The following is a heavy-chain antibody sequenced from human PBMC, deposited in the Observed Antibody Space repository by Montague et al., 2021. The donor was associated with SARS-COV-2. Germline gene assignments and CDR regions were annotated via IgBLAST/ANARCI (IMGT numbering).Heavy chain of an antibody. J-gene: IGHJ4*02. CDR2: ISDTGSTI. V-gene: IGHV3-11*04. CDR1: GFTFSDYY. CDR3: VRGGACSGGTCNGGARD. D-gene: IGHD2-15*01. Sequence: SLRLSCAASGFTFSDYYMHWIRQAPGKGLEWIAYISDTGSTIYYADSVKGRFAVSRDNTKNSLYLQMNSLRGEDTAVYYCVRGGACSGGTCNGGARDWGQGTLVTVSS.